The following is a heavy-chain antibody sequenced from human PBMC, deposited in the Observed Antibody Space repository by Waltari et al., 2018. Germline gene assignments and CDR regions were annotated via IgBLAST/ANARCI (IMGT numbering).Heavy chain of an antibody. V-gene: IGHV1-8*03. Sequence: QGLEWMGWMNPNSGNTGYAQKFQGRVTITRNTSISTAYMELSSLRSEDTAVYYCARTYCSGGSCYFDAFDIWGQGTMVTVSS. J-gene: IGHJ3*02. CDR2: MNPNSGNT. D-gene: IGHD2-15*01. CDR3: ARTYCSGGSCYFDAFDI.